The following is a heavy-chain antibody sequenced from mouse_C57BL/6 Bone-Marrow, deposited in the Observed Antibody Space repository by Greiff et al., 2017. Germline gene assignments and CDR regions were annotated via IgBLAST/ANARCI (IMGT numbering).Heavy chain of an antibody. CDR2: IYPRSGNT. J-gene: IGHJ3*01. CDR1: GYTFTSYG. Sequence: QVQLKQSGAELARPGASVKLSCKASGYTFTSYGISWVKQRTGQGLEWIGEIYPRSGNTYYNEKFKGKATLTADKSSSTAYMELRSLTSEDSAVYFGASDYYGSSRFAYWGRGTLVTVSA. CDR3: ASDYYGSSRFAY. V-gene: IGHV1-81*01. D-gene: IGHD1-1*01.